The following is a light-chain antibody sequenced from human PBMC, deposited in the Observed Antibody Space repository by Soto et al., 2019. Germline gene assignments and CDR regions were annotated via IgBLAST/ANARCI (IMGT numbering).Light chain of an antibody. V-gene: IGKV3-20*01. Sequence: EIVLTQSPGTLSLSPGERATLSCRASQSLSSTYLAWYQQKPGQAPRLLIYGASSRATGIPDRFSGSGSGTDFTLTTSRLEPEDFAVYYCQQYGSSPRTFGQGTKVEFK. CDR2: GAS. CDR3: QQYGSSPRT. CDR1: QSLSSTY. J-gene: IGKJ1*01.